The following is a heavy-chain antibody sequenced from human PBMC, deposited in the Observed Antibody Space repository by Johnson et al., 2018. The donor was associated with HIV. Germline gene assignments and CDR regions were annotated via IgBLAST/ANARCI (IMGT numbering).Heavy chain of an antibody. Sequence: VQLVESGGGLVQPGGSLKLSCAASGFTFSGSAMHWVRQASGKGLEWVGRIRSKANSYATAYAASVKGRFTISRDDSKRIAFLQMTSLKTEDPAMYYCSGGRDLRAFDIWGAGTMVTVSS. V-gene: IGHV3-73*01. CDR2: IRSKANSYAT. CDR1: GFTFSGSA. CDR3: SGGRDLRAFDI. J-gene: IGHJ3*02. D-gene: IGHD3-10*01.